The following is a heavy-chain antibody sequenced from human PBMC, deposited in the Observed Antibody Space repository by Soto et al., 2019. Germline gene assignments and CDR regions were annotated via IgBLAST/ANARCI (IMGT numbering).Heavy chain of an antibody. CDR3: ARGPYGSGSYYPVY. CDR1: GGSFSGYY. Sequence: PSETLSLTCAVYGGSFSGYYWSWIRQPPGKGLEWIGEINHSGSTNYNPSLKSRVTISVDTSKNQFSLKLSSVTAADTAVYYCARGPYGSGSYYPVYWGQGTLVTVSS. CDR2: INHSGST. D-gene: IGHD3-10*01. J-gene: IGHJ4*02. V-gene: IGHV4-34*01.